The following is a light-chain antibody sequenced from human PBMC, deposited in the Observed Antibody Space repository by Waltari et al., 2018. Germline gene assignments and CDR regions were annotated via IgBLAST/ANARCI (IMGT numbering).Light chain of an antibody. CDR1: GSDVGGYDY. CDR3: SSYTPITISNWV. CDR2: EVS. J-gene: IGLJ3*02. V-gene: IGLV2-14*01. Sequence: QSALTQPASVSGSPGQSITISCTGTGSDVGGYDYVAWYQQHPGKAPKPLFFEVSNRPSGVSYRFSASKAGNTASLTISGLQAEDEADYYCSSYTPITISNWVFGGGTKLTVL.